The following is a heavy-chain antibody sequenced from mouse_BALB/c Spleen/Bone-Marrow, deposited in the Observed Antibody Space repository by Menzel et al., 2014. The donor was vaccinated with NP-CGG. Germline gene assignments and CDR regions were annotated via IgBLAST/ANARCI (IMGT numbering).Heavy chain of an antibody. CDR2: IDPANGNT. CDR3: ARDSPYAMDY. J-gene: IGHJ4*01. Sequence: EVQLQQSGAELAKPGASVKLSCTASGFNIKDTYMHWVKQRPEQGLEWIGRIDPANGNTKYDPKFQGKATITADTSSNTAYLQLSSLTSEDTAVYYSARDSPYAMDYWGQGTSVTVSS. CDR1: GFNIKDTY. V-gene: IGHV14-3*02.